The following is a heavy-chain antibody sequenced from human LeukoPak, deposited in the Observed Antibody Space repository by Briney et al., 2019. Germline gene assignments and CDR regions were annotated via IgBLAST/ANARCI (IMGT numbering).Heavy chain of an antibody. V-gene: IGHV4-34*01. CDR2: INHSGST. Sequence: SETLSLTCAVYGGSFSGYYWSWIRQPPGKGLVWIWDINHSGSTNYYPSLKSRVTISVDTSKNQFSLKLSSVTAADTGVYYCARGRGSFGSSCAFDIWGQGTMVTVSS. D-gene: IGHD3-10*01. CDR1: GGSFSGYY. J-gene: IGHJ3*02. CDR3: ARGRGSFGSSCAFDI.